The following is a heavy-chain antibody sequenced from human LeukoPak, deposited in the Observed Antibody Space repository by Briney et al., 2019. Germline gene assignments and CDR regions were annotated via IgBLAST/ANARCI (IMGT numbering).Heavy chain of an antibody. Sequence: SETLPLTCTVSGGSISSYYWSWIRQPAGKGLEWIGRIYTSGSTNYNPSLKSRVTMSVDTSKNQFSLKLSSVTAADTAVYYCARKVYARSGLDAFDIWGQGTMVTVSS. D-gene: IGHD2-8*01. CDR2: IYTSGST. V-gene: IGHV4-4*07. J-gene: IGHJ3*02. CDR1: GGSISSYY. CDR3: ARKVYARSGLDAFDI.